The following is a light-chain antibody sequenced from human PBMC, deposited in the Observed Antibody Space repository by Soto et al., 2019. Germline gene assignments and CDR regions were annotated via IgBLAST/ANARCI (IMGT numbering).Light chain of an antibody. V-gene: IGKV1-5*01. CDR1: QTIDSW. CDR3: QPYNRLIT. J-gene: IGKJ3*01. Sequence: DIQMTQSPSTLSGSVGDRVTITCRASQTIDSWVAWYQQKPGKAPKLLVYDDTSLESGVSSRFSGSGYGTDFTLSINNLQPDDFATYYCQPYNRLITFGQGTRVDIK. CDR2: DDT.